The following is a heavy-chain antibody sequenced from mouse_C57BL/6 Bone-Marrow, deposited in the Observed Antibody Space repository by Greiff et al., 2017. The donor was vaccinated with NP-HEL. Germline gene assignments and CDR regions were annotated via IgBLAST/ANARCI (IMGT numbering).Heavy chain of an antibody. D-gene: IGHD4-1*01. CDR2: IYPGSGNT. CDR1: GYTFTSYG. V-gene: IGHV1-81*01. Sequence: QVQLQQSGAELARPGASVKLSCTASGYTFTSYGISWVQQRTGQGLEWIADIYPGSGNTYYIEKFKGKVTLTADKCSSTAEMEVRNLRSEDAAVDLCASEWDGDDWGKGTTVT. CDR3: ASEWDGDD. J-gene: IGHJ2*01.